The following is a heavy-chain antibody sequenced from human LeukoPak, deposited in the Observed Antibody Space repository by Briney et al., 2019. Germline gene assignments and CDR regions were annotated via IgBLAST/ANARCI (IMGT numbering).Heavy chain of an antibody. CDR2: IWYDGSNK. CDR1: GFTFSIYG. Sequence: GGSLRLSCAASGFTFSIYGMHWVRQAPGKGLEWVAVIWYDGSNKYYADSVKGRFTISRDNSKNALYLQMDSLRAEDTAVYYCARSKGIAAAISNWFDPLGQGTLVTVSS. J-gene: IGHJ5*02. V-gene: IGHV3-33*01. D-gene: IGHD6-13*01. CDR3: ARSKGIAAAISNWFDP.